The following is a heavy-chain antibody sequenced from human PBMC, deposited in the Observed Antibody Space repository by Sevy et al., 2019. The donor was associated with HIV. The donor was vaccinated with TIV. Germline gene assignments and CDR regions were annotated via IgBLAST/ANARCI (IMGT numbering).Heavy chain of an antibody. D-gene: IGHD6-13*01. CDR2: INQDGSVK. CDR1: GFTLNSYW. Sequence: GGSLRLSCAASGFTLNSYWMSWVRQAPGKGLEWVANINQDGSVKYYVDSVKGRFTISRDNARNSLYLRMTSLRAEDTALYYCVRAIAAAGSFWGQGTLVTVSS. CDR3: VRAIAAAGSF. V-gene: IGHV3-7*01. J-gene: IGHJ4*02.